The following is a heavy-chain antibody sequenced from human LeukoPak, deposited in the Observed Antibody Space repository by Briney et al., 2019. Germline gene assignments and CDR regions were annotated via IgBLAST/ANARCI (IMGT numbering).Heavy chain of an antibody. V-gene: IGHV3-33*01. CDR1: GFTFSSYG. Sequence: GRSLRLFCAASGFTFSSYGMHWVRQAPGKGLEWVAVIWYDGSNKYYADSVKGRFTISRDNSKNTLYLQMNSLRAEDTAVYYCARDRLGGYFDYWGQGTLVTVSS. CDR3: ARDRLGGYFDY. D-gene: IGHD3-16*01. CDR2: IWYDGSNK. J-gene: IGHJ4*02.